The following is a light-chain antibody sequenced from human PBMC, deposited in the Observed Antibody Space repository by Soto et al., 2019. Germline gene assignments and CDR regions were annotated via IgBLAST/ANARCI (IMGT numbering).Light chain of an antibody. CDR2: SAS. V-gene: IGKV3-20*01. CDR1: QSVGIN. J-gene: IGKJ4*01. Sequence: EMVLAQSPGTLSLSPGHRATLSCRASQSVGINLAWYQQKPGQAPRLLIHSASTRATGIPGRFSGSGSGTDFTLTISRLEPEDFAVYYCQQYGSSLLTFGGGTKVDIK. CDR3: QQYGSSLLT.